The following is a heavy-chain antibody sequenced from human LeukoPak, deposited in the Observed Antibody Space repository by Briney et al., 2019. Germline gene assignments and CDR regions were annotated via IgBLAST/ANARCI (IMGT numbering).Heavy chain of an antibody. D-gene: IGHD3-9*01. V-gene: IGHV4-34*01. J-gene: IGHJ6*02. CDR1: GGSFSGYY. CDR3: ARVAYDILTGYPNRYYYYYGMDV. Sequence: KPSETLSLTCAVYGGSFSGYYWSWIRQPPGKGLEWIGEINHSGSTNYNPSLKSRVTISVDTSKNQFSLKLSSVTAADTAVYYCARVAYDILTGYPNRYYYYYGMDVWGQGTTVTVSS. CDR2: INHSGST.